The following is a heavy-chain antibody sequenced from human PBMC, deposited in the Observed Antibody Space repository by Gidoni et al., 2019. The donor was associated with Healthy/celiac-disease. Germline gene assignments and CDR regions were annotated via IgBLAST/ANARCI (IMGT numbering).Heavy chain of an antibody. D-gene: IGHD4-17*01. CDR1: GFTFSSYG. CDR3: AKDWSTVSRSDY. Sequence: QVQLVESGGGVVQPGRYLRLSCAASGFTFSSYGRHWVRQAPGKGLEWVAVISYDGSNKYYADSVKGRFTISRDNSKNTLYLQMNSLRAEDTAVYYCAKDWSTVSRSDYWGQGTLVTVSS. J-gene: IGHJ4*02. V-gene: IGHV3-30*18. CDR2: ISYDGSNK.